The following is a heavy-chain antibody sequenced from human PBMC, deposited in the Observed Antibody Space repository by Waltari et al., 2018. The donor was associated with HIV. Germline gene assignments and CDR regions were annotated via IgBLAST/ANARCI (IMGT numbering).Heavy chain of an antibody. V-gene: IGHV4-31*03. Sequence: QVQLQESGPGLVKPSQTLSLTCTVSGGSISSGGYYWSWIRQHPGKGLEWIGYIYYSGRTDYNPSLKSRVTISVDTSKNQFSLKLSSVTAADTAVYYCARGPRGYSSGWYVDYWGQGTLVTVSS. CDR1: GGSISSGGYY. CDR3: ARGPRGYSSGWYVDY. CDR2: IYYSGRT. J-gene: IGHJ4*02. D-gene: IGHD6-19*01.